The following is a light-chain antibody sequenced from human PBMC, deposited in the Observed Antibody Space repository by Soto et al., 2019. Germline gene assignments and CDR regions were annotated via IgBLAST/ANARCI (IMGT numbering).Light chain of an antibody. CDR3: SSYTSSSTPV. CDR1: SSDVGGYNY. J-gene: IGLJ1*01. CDR2: DVS. V-gene: IGLV2-14*01. Sequence: QSALTQPASVSGSPRQSITISCTGTSSDVGGYNYVSWYQQHPGKDPKLMIYDVSNRPSGVSNRFSGSKSGNTASLTISGLQAEDEADYYCSSYTSSSTPVFGTGTKLTVL.